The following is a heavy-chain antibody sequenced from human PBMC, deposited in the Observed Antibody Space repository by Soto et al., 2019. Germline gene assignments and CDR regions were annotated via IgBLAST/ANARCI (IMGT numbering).Heavy chain of an antibody. CDR2: IIPIFGTA. Sequence: SVKVSCKASGGTFSSYAISRVRQAPGQGLEWMGGIIPIFGTANYAQKFQGRVTITADESTSTAYMELSSLRSEDTAVYYCARDNDYYGSGSYFTAFDIWGQGTMVTVSS. CDR1: GGTFSSYA. V-gene: IGHV1-69*13. J-gene: IGHJ3*02. D-gene: IGHD3-10*01. CDR3: ARDNDYYGSGSYFTAFDI.